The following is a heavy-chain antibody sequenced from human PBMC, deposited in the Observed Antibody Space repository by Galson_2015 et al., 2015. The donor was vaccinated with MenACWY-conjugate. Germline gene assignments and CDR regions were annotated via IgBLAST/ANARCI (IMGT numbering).Heavy chain of an antibody. Sequence: SLRLSCAVSGVTVSANCMSWVRQAPGKGLEWVSILCSGTTTRCADSVKGRFAISGDDSTNTVYLQMSSLRAEDTAMYYCARSTVGYGERWLHPWGQGIPVTVSS. CDR3: ARSTVGYGERWLHP. V-gene: IGHV3-53*01. CDR1: GVTVSANC. J-gene: IGHJ5*02. CDR2: LCSGTTT. D-gene: IGHD5-12*01.